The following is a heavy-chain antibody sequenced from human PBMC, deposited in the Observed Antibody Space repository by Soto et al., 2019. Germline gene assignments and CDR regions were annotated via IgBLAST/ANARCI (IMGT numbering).Heavy chain of an antibody. J-gene: IGHJ4*02. Sequence: GGSLRLSCAASGFTFSSYAMHWVRQAPGKGLEWVAVISYDGSNKYYADSVKGRFTISRDNSKNTLYLQMNSLRAEDTAVYYCARNEGDGQRVTMIVGDFDYWGQGTLVTVSS. CDR3: ARNEGDGQRVTMIVGDFDY. V-gene: IGHV3-30-3*01. CDR2: ISYDGSNK. CDR1: GFTFSSYA. D-gene: IGHD3-22*01.